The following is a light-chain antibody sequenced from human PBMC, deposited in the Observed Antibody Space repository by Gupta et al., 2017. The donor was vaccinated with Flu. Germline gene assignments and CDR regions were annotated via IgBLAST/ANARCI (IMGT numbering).Light chain of an antibody. J-gene: IGKJ3*01. CDR1: QNIRNY. CDR2: GAS. Sequence: GDRVTITVRASQNIRNYLNWYQQKSGKAPKLLVYGASTLETGVPSRLSGSGSGTDFTLTISSLEPDDFAPYYCQQSYINTCVFGPGT. CDR3: QQSYINTCV. V-gene: IGKV1-39*01.